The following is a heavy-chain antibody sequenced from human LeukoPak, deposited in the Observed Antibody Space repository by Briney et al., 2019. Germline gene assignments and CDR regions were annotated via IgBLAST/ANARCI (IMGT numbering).Heavy chain of an antibody. CDR3: ARGESITMFGVPLDAFDI. CDR1: GGSISTYY. Sequence: SETLSLTCTLSGGSISTYYWSWIRQPPGKGLEWIGYIYHSGSTNYNPSLKSRVTISVDTSKNQFSLKLSSVTAADTAVYYCARGESITMFGVPLDAFDIWGQGTMVTVSS. D-gene: IGHD3-10*02. CDR2: IYHSGST. V-gene: IGHV4-59*01. J-gene: IGHJ3*02.